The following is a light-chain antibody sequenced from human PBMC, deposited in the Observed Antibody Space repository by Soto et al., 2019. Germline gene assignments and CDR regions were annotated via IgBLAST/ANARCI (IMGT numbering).Light chain of an antibody. V-gene: IGLV1-44*01. CDR2: NNN. J-gene: IGLJ1*01. CDR3: AAWDDSLNGYV. CDR1: SSNIGTNA. Sequence: QSVLTQPTSASGTPGQRVTISRSGGSSNIGTNAVNWYQQLPGTAPKLLIYNNNQRPSGVPDRFSGSKSGTSASLAISGLQSEDEADYYCAAWDDSLNGYVFGTGTKVTVL.